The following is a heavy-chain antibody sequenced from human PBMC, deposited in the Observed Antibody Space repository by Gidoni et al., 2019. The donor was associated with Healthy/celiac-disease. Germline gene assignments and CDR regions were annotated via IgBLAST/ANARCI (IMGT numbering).Heavy chain of an antibody. V-gene: IGHV3-23*01. Sequence: EVQLLESGGGLVQPGRSLRLPCAASGFPFCSYAMSWVRQAPGKGLEWVSAISGSGGSTYYADSVKGRFTISRDNAKNTLYLQMNSLRAEDTAVYYCAKEGRGWDGEDYWGQGTLVTVSS. CDR2: ISGSGGST. CDR1: GFPFCSYA. J-gene: IGHJ4*02. D-gene: IGHD6-19*01. CDR3: AKEGRGWDGEDY.